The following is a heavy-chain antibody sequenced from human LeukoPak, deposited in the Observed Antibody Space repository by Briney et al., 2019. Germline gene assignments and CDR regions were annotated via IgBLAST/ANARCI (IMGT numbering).Heavy chain of an antibody. V-gene: IGHV3-15*07. CDR1: GFTFTNAW. CDR2: IKSKADGETI. CDR3: STLTSRGLSDS. Sequence: PGGSLRLSCAASGFTFTNAWMNWVRQAPGKGLEWVGRIKSKADGETIDYAAPVKGRFTFSRDDSKNMLYLQMNSLRSEDTAVYYCSTLTSRGLSDSWGQGTLVTVSS. J-gene: IGHJ4*02. D-gene: IGHD1-20*01.